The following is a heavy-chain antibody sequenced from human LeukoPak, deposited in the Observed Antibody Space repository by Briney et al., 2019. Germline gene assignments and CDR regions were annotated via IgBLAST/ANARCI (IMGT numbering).Heavy chain of an antibody. CDR1: GYTFTSYG. Sequence: ASVKVSCKASGYTFTSYGISWVRQAPGQGLEWMGWIIAYNGNTNYAQKLQGRVTMTTDTSTSTAYMELRSLRSDDTAVYYCASSPLIYDSSGYYSHWGQGTLVTVSS. CDR3: ASSPLIYDSSGYYSH. V-gene: IGHV1-18*01. D-gene: IGHD3-22*01. CDR2: IIAYNGNT. J-gene: IGHJ4*02.